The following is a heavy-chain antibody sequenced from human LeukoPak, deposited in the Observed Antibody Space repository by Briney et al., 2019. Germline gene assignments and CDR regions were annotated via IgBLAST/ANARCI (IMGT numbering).Heavy chain of an antibody. CDR1: GFTVSSNY. V-gene: IGHV3-53*01. D-gene: IGHD6-19*01. CDR2: IYSGGST. Sequence: PGGSLRLSCAASGFTVSSNYMSWVRQAPGKGLEWVSVIYSGGSTYYADSVKGRFTISRDNSKNTLYLQMNSLRAEDTAVYYCAKDRPVAGNWFDPWGQGTLVTVSS. J-gene: IGHJ5*02. CDR3: AKDRPVAGNWFDP.